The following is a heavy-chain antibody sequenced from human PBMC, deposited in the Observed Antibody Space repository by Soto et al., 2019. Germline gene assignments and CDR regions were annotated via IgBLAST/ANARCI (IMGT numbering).Heavy chain of an antibody. Sequence: ASETLSLTCSVSGGSISTSSYFWGWIRQPPGKGLEWVGAVHYSGSANYRSSLQSRVTISVDTSQDQFSLRLRSVTAADTAVYYCARHRGGSGSYSGLLDFWGQGALVTVSS. CDR2: VHYSGSA. CDR3: ARHRGGSGSYSGLLDF. D-gene: IGHD3-10*01. V-gene: IGHV4-39*01. J-gene: IGHJ4*02. CDR1: GGSISTSSYF.